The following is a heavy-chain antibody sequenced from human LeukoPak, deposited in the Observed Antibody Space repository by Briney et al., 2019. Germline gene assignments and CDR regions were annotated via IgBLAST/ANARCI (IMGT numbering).Heavy chain of an antibody. V-gene: IGHV1-2*02. Sequence: ASVRVSCKASGYTFTGYYMHWARQAPGQGLEWMGWINPNSGATNYAQRFQGRVTVTRDTSISTAYMKLSRLTSDDTAVYYCARGGYSSGGALEFCPWGQGALVTVSS. D-gene: IGHD6-19*01. CDR3: ARGGYSSGGALEFCP. CDR1: GYTFTGYY. J-gene: IGHJ5*02. CDR2: INPNSGAT.